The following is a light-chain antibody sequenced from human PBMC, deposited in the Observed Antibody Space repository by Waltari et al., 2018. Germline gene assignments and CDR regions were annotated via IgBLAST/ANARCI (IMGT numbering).Light chain of an antibody. V-gene: IGLV1-47*01. Sequence: QSMLTQPSSPSGAPGQRVTISCSGSSSNIGSNYVYWYQRLPGTAPKLPIYRNNQRPSGVPDRFSGSKSGTSASLAISGLRSEDEADYYCAAFDDSLNGWVFGGGTKLTVL. J-gene: IGLJ3*02. CDR3: AAFDDSLNGWV. CDR2: RNN. CDR1: SSNIGSNY.